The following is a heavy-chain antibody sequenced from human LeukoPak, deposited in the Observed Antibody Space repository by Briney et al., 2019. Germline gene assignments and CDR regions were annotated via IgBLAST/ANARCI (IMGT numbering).Heavy chain of an antibody. Sequence: GGSLRLSCAAPGFTFSSYAMSWVRQAPGKGLEWVSAISGSGGSTYYADSVKGRFTISRDNSKNTLYLQMNSLRAEDTAVYYCAKHLRGSYSFDYWGQGTLVTVSS. CDR2: ISGSGGST. V-gene: IGHV3-23*01. J-gene: IGHJ4*02. D-gene: IGHD3-10*01. CDR1: GFTFSSYA. CDR3: AKHLRGSYSFDY.